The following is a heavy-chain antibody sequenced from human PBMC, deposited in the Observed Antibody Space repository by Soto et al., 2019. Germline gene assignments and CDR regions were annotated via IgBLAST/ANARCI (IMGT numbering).Heavy chain of an antibody. J-gene: IGHJ6*02. D-gene: IGHD2-15*01. CDR3: ARNGCSGGSCYSNYYYGMDV. Sequence: SVKVSCKASGYTFTSYGISWVRQAPGQGLEWMGWISAYNGNTNYAQKLQGRVTMTTDTSTSTAYMELRSLRSDDTAVHYCARNGCSGGSCYSNYYYGMDVWGQGTTVTVSS. CDR2: ISAYNGNT. V-gene: IGHV1-18*04. CDR1: GYTFTSYG.